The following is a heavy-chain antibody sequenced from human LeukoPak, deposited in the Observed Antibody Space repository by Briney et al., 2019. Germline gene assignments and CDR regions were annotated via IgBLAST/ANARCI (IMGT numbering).Heavy chain of an antibody. CDR2: INPNSGGT. V-gene: IGHV1-2*02. Sequence: ASVKVSCKASESTFTGYYMHWVRQAPGQGLEWMGWINPNSGGTNYAQKFQGRVTMTRDTSISTAYMELSRLTSDDTAVYYCTRGHYYYGLDVWGQGTTLTVSS. J-gene: IGHJ6*02. CDR1: ESTFTGYY. CDR3: TRGHYYYGLDV.